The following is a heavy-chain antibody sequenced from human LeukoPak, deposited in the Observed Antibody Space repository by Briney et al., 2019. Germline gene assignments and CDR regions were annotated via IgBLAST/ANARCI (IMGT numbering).Heavy chain of an antibody. CDR1: GVSVSSGSHY. CDR3: ARHHDYWDYEVKHYYGMDV. CDR2: VYYSGST. Sequence: SETLSLTCSVSGVSVSSGSHYWGWTRQPPGKGLEWIGAVYYSGSTYYNPSLKSRVTISVDTSKNQFSLKLNSVTAADTAVYYCARHHDYWDYEVKHYYGMDVWGQGTTVTVSS. V-gene: IGHV4-39*01. J-gene: IGHJ6*02. D-gene: IGHD4-17*01.